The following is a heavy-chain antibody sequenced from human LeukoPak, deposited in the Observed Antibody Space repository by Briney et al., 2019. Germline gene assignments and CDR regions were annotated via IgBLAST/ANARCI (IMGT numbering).Heavy chain of an antibody. J-gene: IGHJ4*02. V-gene: IGHV1-69*13. D-gene: IGHD6-13*01. CDR2: IIPIFGTA. Sequence: ASVKVSCKASGGTFSSYAISWVRQAPGQGLEWMGGIIPIFGTANYAQKFQGRVTITADESTSTAYMELSSLRSEDTAVYYCARGRSSWWLHIDYWGQGTLVTVSS. CDR3: ARGRSSWWLHIDY. CDR1: GGTFSSYA.